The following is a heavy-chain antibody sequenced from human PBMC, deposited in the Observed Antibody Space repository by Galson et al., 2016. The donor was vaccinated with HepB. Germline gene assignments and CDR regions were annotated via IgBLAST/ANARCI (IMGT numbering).Heavy chain of an antibody. CDR1: GYTFTTYT. CDR3: ARATKRGTTGY. J-gene: IGHJ4*02. D-gene: IGHD1-1*01. CDR2: INTGNGNT. V-gene: IGHV1-3*04. Sequence: SVKVSCKASGYTFTTYTMHWVRQAPGQRLEWMGWINTGNGNTKYSQKFQGRVTITRDTSASTAYMELSSLRSEDTAVYYWARATKRGTTGYWGQGTLVTVSS.